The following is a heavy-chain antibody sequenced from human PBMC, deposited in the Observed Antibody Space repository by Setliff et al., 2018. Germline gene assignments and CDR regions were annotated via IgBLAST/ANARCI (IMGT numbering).Heavy chain of an antibody. Sequence: GGSLRLSCAASGFNFSSYAFNWVRQAPGKGLEWVSSISSRSTNIYYAHSLTGRFTISRDNAKNSQYLQMNSLRAEDTAVYYCAWFACSGGSCYLSSSDYWGQGTLVTVSS. CDR2: ISSRSTNI. V-gene: IGHV3-21*01. CDR1: GFNFSSYA. CDR3: AWFACSGGSCYLSSSDY. D-gene: IGHD2-15*01. J-gene: IGHJ4*02.